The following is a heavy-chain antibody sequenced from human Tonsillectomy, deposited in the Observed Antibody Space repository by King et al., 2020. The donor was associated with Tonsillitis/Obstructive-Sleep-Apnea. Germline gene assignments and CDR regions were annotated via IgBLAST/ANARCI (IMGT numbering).Heavy chain of an antibody. D-gene: IGHD2-2*01. V-gene: IGHV4-59*01. CDR1: RGSISSYY. Sequence: VQLQESGPGLVKPSETLSLTCTVSRGSISSYYWSWIRQPPGKGLEWIGYIYYSGSTNYNPSLKSRVTISVDTSKNQFSLKLSSVTAADTAVYYCARESSRTSCYDYWGQGALVTVSS. CDR2: IYYSGST. J-gene: IGHJ4*02. CDR3: ARESSRTSCYDY.